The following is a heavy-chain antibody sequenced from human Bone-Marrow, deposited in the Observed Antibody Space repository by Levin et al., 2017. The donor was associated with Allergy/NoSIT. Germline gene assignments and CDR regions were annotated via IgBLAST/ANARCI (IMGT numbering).Heavy chain of an antibody. CDR2: ITTTGGST. CDR3: AKCASGSYRRPFDY. D-gene: IGHD3-10*01. V-gene: IGHV3-23*01. Sequence: SGGSLRLSCAASGFTFSSYAMNWVRQAPGKGLEWVSAITTTGGSTYYADSVKGRFTISRDNSKNTLYLQMNSLRAEDTAVYYCAKCASGSYRRPFDYWGQGTQVTVSS. J-gene: IGHJ4*02. CDR1: GFTFSSYA.